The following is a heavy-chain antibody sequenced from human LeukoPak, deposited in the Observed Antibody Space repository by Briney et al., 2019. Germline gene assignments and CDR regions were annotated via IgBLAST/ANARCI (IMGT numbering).Heavy chain of an antibody. D-gene: IGHD1-26*01. CDR1: GGSSSGYY. V-gene: IGHV4-34*01. Sequence: PSETLSLTCAVYGGSSSGYYWNWIRQPPGKGLEWIGEVTHGGITNYNPSLKSRLTISVDTSKNYFSLKLSSVTAADTAVYYCARSEVGGDYWGQGTLVTVSS. CDR3: ARSEVGGDY. CDR2: VTHGGIT. J-gene: IGHJ4*02.